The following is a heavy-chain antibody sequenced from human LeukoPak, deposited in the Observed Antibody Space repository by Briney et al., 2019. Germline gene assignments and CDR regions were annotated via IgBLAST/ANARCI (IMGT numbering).Heavy chain of an antibody. CDR1: GYSISSGYY. CDR3: ARLGDYREY. V-gene: IGHV4-38-2*01. Sequence: SETLSLTCAVSGYSISSGYYWGWIRQPPGKGLEWIGSIYHSGSTYYNPSLKSRVTISVDTSKNQFSLKLSSVTAADTAVYYCARLGDYREYSRQGTLVTVSS. D-gene: IGHD4-17*01. J-gene: IGHJ4*02. CDR2: IYHSGST.